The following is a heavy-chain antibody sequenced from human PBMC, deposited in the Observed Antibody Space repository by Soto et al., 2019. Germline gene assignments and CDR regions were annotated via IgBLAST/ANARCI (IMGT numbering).Heavy chain of an antibody. J-gene: IGHJ4*02. V-gene: IGHV1-69*13. CDR1: GGTFSSYA. D-gene: IGHD2-15*01. CDR3: ARDSSIVVDGGSCQDY. Sequence: SVKVSCKASGGTFSSYAISWVRQAPGQGLEWMGGIIPIFGTANYAQKFQGRVTITADESTSTAYMELSSLRSEDTAVYYCARDSSIVVDGGSCQDYWGQGTQVTVSS. CDR2: IIPIFGTA.